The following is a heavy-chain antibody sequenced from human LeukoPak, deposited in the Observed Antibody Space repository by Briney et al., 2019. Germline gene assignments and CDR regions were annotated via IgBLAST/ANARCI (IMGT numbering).Heavy chain of an antibody. CDR2: ISGSGGST. CDR3: ANYRPGSSGYDSGY. D-gene: IGHD5-12*01. J-gene: IGHJ4*02. Sequence: PGGSLRLSCAASGFTFSGYAMSWVRQAPGKGLEWVSAISGSGGSTYYADSVKGRFTISRDNSKNTLYLQMNSLRAEDTAVYYCANYRPGSSGYDSGYWGQGTLVTVSS. CDR1: GFTFSGYA. V-gene: IGHV3-23*01.